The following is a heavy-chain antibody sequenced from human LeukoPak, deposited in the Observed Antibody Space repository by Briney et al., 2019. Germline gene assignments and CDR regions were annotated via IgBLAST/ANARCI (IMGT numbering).Heavy chain of an antibody. CDR2: TSYDGSNK. Sequence: PGRSLRLSCAASGFTFSSYAMHWVRQAPGKGLEWVAVTSYDGSNKYYADSVKGRFTISRDNSKNTLYLQMNSLRAEDTAVYYCARVASYCSSTSCKDAFDIWGQGTMVTVSS. J-gene: IGHJ3*02. CDR1: GFTFSSYA. D-gene: IGHD2-2*01. V-gene: IGHV3-30-3*01. CDR3: ARVASYCSSTSCKDAFDI.